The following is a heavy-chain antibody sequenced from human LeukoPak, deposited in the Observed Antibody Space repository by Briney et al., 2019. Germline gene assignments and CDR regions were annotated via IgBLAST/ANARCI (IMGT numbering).Heavy chain of an antibody. CDR2: INHSGST. Sequence: PSETLSLTCAVYGGSFSGNYWSWFRQPPGKGLEWIGEINHSGSTNYNPSLKRRVTISVDTSKNQFSLKLSTVTAADTAVYYCARGRVGATPDFDYWGQGTLVTVSS. V-gene: IGHV4-34*01. CDR3: ARGRVGATPDFDY. J-gene: IGHJ4*02. CDR1: GGSFSGNY. D-gene: IGHD1-26*01.